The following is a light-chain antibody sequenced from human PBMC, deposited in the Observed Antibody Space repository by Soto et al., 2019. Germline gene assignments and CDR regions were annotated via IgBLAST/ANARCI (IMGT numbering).Light chain of an antibody. J-gene: IGKJ1*01. Sequence: EIVMTQSPLSLPVTPGEPASISCRSSQSLLRSDGYNYLDWYLQKPGQSPHLLIYLGSNRASGAHGIFSGRASGTDFTPKISRVEAEYVGVYYRLQGKQTPPTFGQGTKVEIK. V-gene: IGKV2-28*01. CDR2: LGS. CDR3: LQGKQTPPT. CDR1: QSLLRSDGYNY.